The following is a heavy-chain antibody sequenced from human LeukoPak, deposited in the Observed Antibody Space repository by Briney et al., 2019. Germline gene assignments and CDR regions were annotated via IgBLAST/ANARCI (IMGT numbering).Heavy chain of an antibody. CDR2: IYYSGST. V-gene: IGHV4-30-4*01. Sequence: PSQTLSLTCTVSGGSISSGDYYWSWIRQPPGKGLEWIGYIYYSGSTYYNPSLKSRVTISVDTSKNQFSLKLSSVIAADTAVYYCARVRGDYYDSSGYKSYFDYWGQGTLVTVSS. D-gene: IGHD3-22*01. J-gene: IGHJ4*02. CDR3: ARVRGDYYDSSGYKSYFDY. CDR1: GGSISSGDYY.